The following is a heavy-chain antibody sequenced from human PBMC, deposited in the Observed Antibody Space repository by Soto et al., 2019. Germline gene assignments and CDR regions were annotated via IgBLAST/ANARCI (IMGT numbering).Heavy chain of an antibody. CDR2: ISYDGSNK. D-gene: IGHD3-22*01. CDR1: GFTFSSYA. J-gene: IGHJ3*02. V-gene: IGHV3-30-3*01. CDR3: SRAHYDSSGYYYRADAFDI. Sequence: QVQLVESGGGVVQPGRSLRLSCAASGFTFSSYAMHWVRQAPAKGLEWVAVISYDGSNKYYADSVKGRFTISRDNSKNTLYLQMNSLRAEDTAVYYCSRAHYDSSGYYYRADAFDIWGQGTMVTFSS.